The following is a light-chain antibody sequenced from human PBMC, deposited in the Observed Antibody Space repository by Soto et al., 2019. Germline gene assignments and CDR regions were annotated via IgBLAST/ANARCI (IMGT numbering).Light chain of an antibody. CDR2: GAS. V-gene: IGKV3-15*01. Sequence: EIVMTQSPATLSLSPGERATLSCRASQSFSSSLAWYQQQPSQAPRLLIYGASARATGIPSRFSGSGSGTEFTLTISSLQYEDFAVYYCQQYNNWPFTFGGGTKVEI. CDR1: QSFSSS. J-gene: IGKJ4*01. CDR3: QQYNNWPFT.